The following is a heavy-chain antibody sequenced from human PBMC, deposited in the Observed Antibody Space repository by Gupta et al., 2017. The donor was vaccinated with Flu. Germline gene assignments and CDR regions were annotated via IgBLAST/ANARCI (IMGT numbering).Heavy chain of an antibody. J-gene: IGHJ6*02. Sequence: QVQLQQWGAGLLKPSETLSLTCAVYGGSFSGYYWSWIRQPPGKGLEWIGEINHSGSTNYNPSLKSRVTISVDTSKNQFSLKLSSVTAADTAVYYCARAETLVVPAAIPKSGGMDVWGQGTTVTVSS. CDR2: INHSGST. CDR3: ARAETLVVPAAIPKSGGMDV. D-gene: IGHD2-2*02. CDR1: GGSFSGYY. V-gene: IGHV4-34*01.